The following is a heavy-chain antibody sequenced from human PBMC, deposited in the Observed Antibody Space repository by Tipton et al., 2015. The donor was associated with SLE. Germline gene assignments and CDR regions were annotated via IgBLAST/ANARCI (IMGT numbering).Heavy chain of an antibody. CDR1: GGSITTRSYY. CDR2: ISYSGAT. CDR3: AKGYNHDNADYN. J-gene: IGHJ4*02. V-gene: IGHV4-39*06. Sequence: TLSLTCIVSGGSITTRSYYWGWIRQPPGKGLEWIASISYSGATYYNPSLKSRVIISLDTSRNHFTLKLTSVTAADTAVYYCAKGYNHDNADYNWGQGTLVIVSS. D-gene: IGHD4-17*01.